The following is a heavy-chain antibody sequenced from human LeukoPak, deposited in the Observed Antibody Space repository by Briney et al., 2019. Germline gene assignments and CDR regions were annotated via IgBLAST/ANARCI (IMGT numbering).Heavy chain of an antibody. CDR1: GFARRISGEG. CDR3: AHRAGSGSSRPNTFDI. D-gene: IGHD3-10*01. J-gene: IGHJ3*02. CDR2: NNWNDDK. V-gene: IGHV2-5*01. Sequence: SGPTLFYPTPAHTLTCNFSGFARRISGEGVGWIRQPPAKAVEWHTLNNWNDDKRYSPSLKGMLTITKDTSKNQVVLTMTNMDPVDTATYYCAHRAGSGSSRPNTFDIWGQGTMVTVSS.